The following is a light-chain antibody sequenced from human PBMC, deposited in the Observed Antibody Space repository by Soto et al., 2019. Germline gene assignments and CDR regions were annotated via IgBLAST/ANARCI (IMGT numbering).Light chain of an antibody. V-gene: IGKV3-20*01. CDR3: QQYGSSPPLT. Sequence: EIVLTQSPGTLSLSPGERATLSCRASQTVTSNFLAWYQQKPGQAPRLLIYGASSRATGIPDRFSGSGSGTDFTLTSTRLEPEDAALYYCQQYGSSPPLTFGGGAKVEIK. CDR2: GAS. J-gene: IGKJ4*01. CDR1: QTVTSNF.